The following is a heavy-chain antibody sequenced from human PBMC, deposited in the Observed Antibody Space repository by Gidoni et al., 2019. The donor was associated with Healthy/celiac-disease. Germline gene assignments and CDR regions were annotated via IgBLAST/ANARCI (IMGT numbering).Heavy chain of an antibody. CDR3: ARRDYDILTGYYGY. D-gene: IGHD3-9*01. Sequence: QVQLQQWGAGLLKPSATLSLTCAVYGGSFSGYYWSWIRQPPGKGLEWIGEINHSGSTNYNPSLKSRVTISVDTSKNQFALKLSSVTAADTAVYYCARRDYDILTGYYGYWGQGTLVTVSS. CDR2: INHSGST. J-gene: IGHJ4*02. V-gene: IGHV4-34*01. CDR1: GGSFSGYY.